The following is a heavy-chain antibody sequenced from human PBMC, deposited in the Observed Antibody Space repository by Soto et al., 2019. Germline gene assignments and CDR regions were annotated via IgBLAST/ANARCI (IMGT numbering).Heavy chain of an antibody. J-gene: IGHJ5*02. CDR2: IYYSGST. CDR1: GGSISSGDYY. CDR3: ARRSSSRTYNWFDP. V-gene: IGHV4-30-4*01. D-gene: IGHD6-13*01. Sequence: SETLSLTSTVSGGSISSGDYYWSGIRQPPGKGLEWIGYIYYSGSTYYNPSLKSRVTISVDTSKNQFSLKLSSVTAADTAVYYCARRSSSRTYNWFDPWGQGTLVTVPQ.